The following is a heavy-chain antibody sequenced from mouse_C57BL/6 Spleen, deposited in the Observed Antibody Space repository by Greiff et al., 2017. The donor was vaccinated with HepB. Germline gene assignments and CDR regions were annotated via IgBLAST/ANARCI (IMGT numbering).Heavy chain of an antibody. CDR3: ASHYYGSSYWYFDV. J-gene: IGHJ1*03. CDR1: GFNIKNTY. CDR2: IDPANGNT. D-gene: IGHD1-1*01. Sequence: EVKVVESVAELVRPGASVKLSCTASGFNIKNTYMHWVKQRPEQGLEWIGRIDPANGNTKYAPKFQGKATITADTSSNTAYLQLSSLTSEDTAIYYGASHYYGSSYWYFDVWGTGTTVTVSS. V-gene: IGHV14-3*01.